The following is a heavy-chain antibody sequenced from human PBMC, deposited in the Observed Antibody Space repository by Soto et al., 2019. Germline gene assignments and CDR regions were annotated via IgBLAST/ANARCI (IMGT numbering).Heavy chain of an antibody. CDR1: GGSFSGYY. D-gene: IGHD2-2*01. CDR2: INHSGST. CDR3: ARGRQRHSNIVVVPAAPPYYYYYGMDV. V-gene: IGHV4-34*01. J-gene: IGHJ6*02. Sequence: SETLSLTCAVYGGSFSGYYWSWIRQPPGKGLEWIGEINHSGSTNYNPSLKSRVTISVDTSKNQFSLKLSSVTAADTAVYYSARGRQRHSNIVVVPAAPPYYYYYGMDVWGQGTTVTVSS.